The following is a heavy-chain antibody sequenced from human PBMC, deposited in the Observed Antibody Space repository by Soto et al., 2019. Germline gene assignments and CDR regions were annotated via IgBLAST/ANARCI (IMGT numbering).Heavy chain of an antibody. CDR2: INHGGST. CDR3: ARARGRSSGWGAYYYYGLDV. D-gene: IGHD6-19*01. CDR1: GGSFSGYY. Sequence: QVPLQQWGAGLLKPSETLSLTGAVYGGSFSGYYWTWIRQPPGKGLEWIGQINHGGSTIYHPSLKSRVTLSIDTSKTQFSLRLTSVTAAETGVYYCARARGRSSGWGAYYYYGLDVWGQGTTVTVSS. V-gene: IGHV4-34*01. J-gene: IGHJ6*02.